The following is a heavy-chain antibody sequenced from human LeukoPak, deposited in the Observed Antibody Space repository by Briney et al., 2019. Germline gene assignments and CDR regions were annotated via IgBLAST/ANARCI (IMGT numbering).Heavy chain of an antibody. CDR3: ARVGYYDILTGYYTPMYIDY. CDR2: ISSSSSYI. D-gene: IGHD3-9*01. Sequence: GGSLRLSCAASGFTFSSYSMNWVRQAPGKGVEWVSSISSSSSYIYYADSVKGRFTISRDNAKNSLYLQMNSLRAEDTAVYYCARVGYYDILTGYYTPMYIDYWGQGTLVTVSS. J-gene: IGHJ4*02. CDR1: GFTFSSYS. V-gene: IGHV3-21*01.